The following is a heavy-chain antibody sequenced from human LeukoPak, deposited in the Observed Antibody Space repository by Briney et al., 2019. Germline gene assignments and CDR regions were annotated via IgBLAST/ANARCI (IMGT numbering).Heavy chain of an antibody. D-gene: IGHD3-22*01. CDR3: AREQEVDDSSGYYAYYYYYGMDV. CDR1: GFTFSSYS. Sequence: GGSLRFSCAASGFTFSSYSMNWVRQAPGKGLEWVSSISSSSSYIYYADSVKGRFTISRDNAKNSLYLQMNSLRAEDTAVYYCAREQEVDDSSGYYAYYYYYGMDVWGQGTTVTVSS. CDR2: ISSSSSYI. V-gene: IGHV3-21*01. J-gene: IGHJ6*02.